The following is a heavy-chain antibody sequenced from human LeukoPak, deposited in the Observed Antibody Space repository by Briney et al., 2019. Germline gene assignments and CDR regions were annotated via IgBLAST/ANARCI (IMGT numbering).Heavy chain of an antibody. D-gene: IGHD1-26*01. CDR1: GFTFSSYE. CDR2: IGSSGGVM. Sequence: GGSLRLSCAASGFTFSSYEMNWVRQAPGKGLEWVSYIGSSGGVMYHADSVKGRFTISRDNAKSSLYLQMNSLRAEDTAVYYCARDASGTHREGFDYWGQGTLVTVSS. V-gene: IGHV3-48*03. CDR3: ARDASGTHREGFDY. J-gene: IGHJ4*02.